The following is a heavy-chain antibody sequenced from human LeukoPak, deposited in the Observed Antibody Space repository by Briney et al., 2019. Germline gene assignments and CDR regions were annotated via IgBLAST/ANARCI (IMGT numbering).Heavy chain of an antibody. D-gene: IGHD3-3*01. J-gene: IGHJ4*02. V-gene: IGHV1-18*01. CDR2: ISAYNGNT. Sequence: PEASVKVSCKASGYTFTSYGISWVRQAPGQGLEWMGWISAYNGNTNYAQKLQGRVTMNTDTSTSTAYMELRSLRSDDTAVYYCARASPLRFLEWLLSGPFDYWGQGTLVTVSS. CDR1: GYTFTSYG. CDR3: ARASPLRFLEWLLSGPFDY.